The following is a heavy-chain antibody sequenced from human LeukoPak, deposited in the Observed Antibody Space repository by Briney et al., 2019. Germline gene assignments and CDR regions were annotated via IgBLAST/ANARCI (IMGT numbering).Heavy chain of an antibody. CDR3: AKALSAVAGPFDH. Sequence: PGGSLRLSCAASGFNFSIYSMNWVRQAPGKGLEWVSYITRSSTTIYYADSVKGRFTISRDNAKNSLYLQMNSLRAEDMALYYCAKALSAVAGPFDHWGQGTLVTVSS. CDR1: GFNFSIYS. D-gene: IGHD6-19*01. CDR2: ITRSSTTI. J-gene: IGHJ4*02. V-gene: IGHV3-48*04.